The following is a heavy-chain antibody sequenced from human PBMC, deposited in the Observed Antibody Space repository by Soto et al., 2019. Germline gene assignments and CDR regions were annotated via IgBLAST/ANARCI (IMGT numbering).Heavy chain of an antibody. V-gene: IGHV4-38-2*01. CDR2: IYHSGST. CDR3: ARGPLRDYYDSSGYYG. D-gene: IGHD3-22*01. J-gene: IGHJ4*02. Sequence: SSETLSLTCAVSGYSISSGYYWGWIRQPPGKGLEWIGSIYHSGSTYYNPSLKSRVTISVDTSKNQFSLKLGSVTAADTAVYYCARGPLRDYYDSSGYYGWGQGTLVTVSS. CDR1: GYSISSGYY.